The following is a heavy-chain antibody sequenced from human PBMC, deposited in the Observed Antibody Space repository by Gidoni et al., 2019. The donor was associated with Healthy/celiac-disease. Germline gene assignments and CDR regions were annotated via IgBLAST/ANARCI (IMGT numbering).Heavy chain of an antibody. Sequence: QVQLVQSGAEVKKPGSSVKVSCKASGGTFSSYAISWVRQAPGQGLEWMGGIIPIFGTANYAQKFQGRVTITADKSTSTAYMELSSLRSEDTAVYYCARGGEGDFWSGYANTAFDYWGQGTLVTVSS. V-gene: IGHV1-69*06. CDR3: ARGGEGDFWSGYANTAFDY. J-gene: IGHJ4*02. CDR2: IIPIFGTA. CDR1: GGTFSSYA. D-gene: IGHD3-3*01.